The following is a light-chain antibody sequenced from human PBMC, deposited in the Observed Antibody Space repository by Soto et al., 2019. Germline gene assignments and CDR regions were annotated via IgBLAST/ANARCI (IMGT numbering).Light chain of an antibody. V-gene: IGLV2-14*03. CDR3: SSYTSGSTLVG. Sequence: QSALTQPASVSGSPGQSITISCTRTSSDVGGYKYVSWYQQHPGKAPKLMIYDVSNRPSGVSNRFSGFKSGNTASLTISGLQAEDEADYYCSSYTSGSTLVGFGGGTKLTVL. CDR2: DVS. J-gene: IGLJ2*01. CDR1: SSDVGGYKY.